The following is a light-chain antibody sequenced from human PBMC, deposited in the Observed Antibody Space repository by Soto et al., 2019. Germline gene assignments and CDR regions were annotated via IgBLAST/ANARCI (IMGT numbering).Light chain of an antibody. CDR3: AAWDDSLNGVV. V-gene: IGLV1-44*01. J-gene: IGLJ2*01. CDR2: SSN. Sequence: QLVLTQPPSASGTPGQRVTISCSGSSSNIGSNSVNWYQQLPGTAPKLLMYSSNQRPSGVPDRFSGSKSGTSASLAISGLQSEDEADYYCAAWDDSLNGVVFGGGTQLTVL. CDR1: SSNIGSNS.